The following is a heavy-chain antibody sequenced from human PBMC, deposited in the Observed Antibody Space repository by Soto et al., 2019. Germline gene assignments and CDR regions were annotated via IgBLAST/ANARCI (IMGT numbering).Heavy chain of an antibody. V-gene: IGHV1-18*01. Sequence: QVRLVQSGPEVKKPGASVRVSCKASGYTFANYGITWVRQTSGQGLEWLGWISGYNINTLYAQKFEGRVTLTTDKSTSTVYMELRSLKSDDTAIYFCGRERRWEPLLYWGQGTLVTVSS. CDR3: GRERRWEPLLY. CDR1: GYTFANYG. D-gene: IGHD1-26*01. J-gene: IGHJ4*02. CDR2: ISGYNINT.